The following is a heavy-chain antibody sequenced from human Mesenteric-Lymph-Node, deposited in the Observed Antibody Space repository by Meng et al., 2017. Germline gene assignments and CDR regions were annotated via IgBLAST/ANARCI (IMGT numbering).Heavy chain of an antibody. CDR1: GDSVSRASAA. J-gene: IGHJ4*02. CDR2: TYYRSKWFT. Sequence: LQPPGPGLAQPSQTLSLTWVIFGDSVSRASAACIRIRQSPSRGLEWLGRTYYRSKWFTDYAVSVKSRITINPDTSKNQFSLQLNSVTPEDTAIYYCARDWGDVRGGFDFWGQGTLVTVSS. D-gene: IGHD3-10*02. CDR3: ARDWGDVRGGFDF. V-gene: IGHV6-1*01.